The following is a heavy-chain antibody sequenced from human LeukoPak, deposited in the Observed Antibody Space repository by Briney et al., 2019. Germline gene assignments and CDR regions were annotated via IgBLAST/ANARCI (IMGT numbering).Heavy chain of an antibody. D-gene: IGHD5-12*01. J-gene: IGHJ4*02. CDR2: IYTSGIT. V-gene: IGHV4-4*07. Sequence: SETLSLTCTVSGCSISSYYWSWIRQPAGKGLEWIGRIYTSGITNYNPSLKSRVTMSVDTSKNQFSLKLSSVTAADTAVYYCARDSGGGFSGYDYVYWGQGTLVTVSS. CDR3: ARDSGGGFSGYDYVY. CDR1: GCSISSYY.